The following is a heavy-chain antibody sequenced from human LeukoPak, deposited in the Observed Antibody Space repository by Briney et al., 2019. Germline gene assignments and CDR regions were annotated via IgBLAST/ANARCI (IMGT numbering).Heavy chain of an antibody. J-gene: IGHJ4*02. V-gene: IGHV3-23*01. CDR1: EFTLSSYA. D-gene: IGHD2-21*02. CDR3: AKKTSDTCYSHIDY. CDR2: IGISGGRT. Sequence: GGSLRLSCAASEFTLSSYAMSWVRQAPGKGLEWVSDIGISGGRTYYAKSVKGRFTISRDASQDTMYLHMDTLRAADTDVYYCAKKTSDTCYSHIDYWGKGTLVTVSS.